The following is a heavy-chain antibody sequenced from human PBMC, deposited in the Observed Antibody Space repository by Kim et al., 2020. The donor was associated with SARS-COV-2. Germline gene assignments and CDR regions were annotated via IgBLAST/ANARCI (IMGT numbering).Heavy chain of an antibody. CDR1: GFTFSSYG. J-gene: IGHJ4*02. CDR3: ATPSTNSSSWYSFDY. Sequence: GGSLRLSCAASGFTFSSYGMHWVRQAPGKGLEWVAVIWYDGSNKYYADSVKGRFTISRDNSKNTLYLQMNSLRAEDTAVYYCATPSTNSSSWYSFDYWGQGTLVTVSS. CDR2: IWYDGSNK. D-gene: IGHD6-13*01. V-gene: IGHV3-33*01.